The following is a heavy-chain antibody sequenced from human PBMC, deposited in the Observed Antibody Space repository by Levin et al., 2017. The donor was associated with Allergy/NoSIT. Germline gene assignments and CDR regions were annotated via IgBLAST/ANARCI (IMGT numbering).Heavy chain of an antibody. CDR2: MNPNSGNT. D-gene: IGHD2-21*02. J-gene: IGHJ4*02. CDR3: ARALAYCGGDCSTDNDY. Sequence: PGASVKVSCKASGYTFTSYDINWVRQATGQGLEWMGWMNPNSGNTGYAQKFQGRVTMTRNTSISTAYMELSSLRSEDTAVYYCARALAYCGGDCSTDNDYWGQGTLVTVSS. CDR1: GYTFTSYD. V-gene: IGHV1-8*01.